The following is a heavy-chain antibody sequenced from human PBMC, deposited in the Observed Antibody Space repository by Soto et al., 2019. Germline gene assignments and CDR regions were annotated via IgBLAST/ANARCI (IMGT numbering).Heavy chain of an antibody. CDR2: ISPNSGRP. V-gene: IGHV1-18*04. Sequence: QVQLVQSGAEVKRPGASVKVSCKASGYTFTKYDISWVRQAPGQGLEWLGLISPNSGRPSYAQKFEVRVTMTTDTSTTTAYLELRSLRSDDTAVYYCVRQYYDFWTDYPVFDYWGQGTLVTVSS. D-gene: IGHD3-3*01. CDR1: GYTFTKYD. CDR3: VRQYYDFWTDYPVFDY. J-gene: IGHJ4*02.